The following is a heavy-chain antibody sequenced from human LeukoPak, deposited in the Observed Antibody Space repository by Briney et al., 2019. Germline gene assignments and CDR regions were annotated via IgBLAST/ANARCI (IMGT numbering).Heavy chain of an antibody. CDR3: ARAPSDSSGEYPECFQH. CDR1: GFTLSSYW. Sequence: GGSLRLSRATSGFTLSSYWMQSVRQAPGKVLVWASRIKSDGSSTNYAESVKGRFTISRGNAKNMLYLQMNSLRAGDTAVYYGARAPSDSSGEYPECFQHWGQGTLVTVSS. V-gene: IGHV3-74*01. J-gene: IGHJ1*01. D-gene: IGHD3-22*01. CDR2: IKSDGSST.